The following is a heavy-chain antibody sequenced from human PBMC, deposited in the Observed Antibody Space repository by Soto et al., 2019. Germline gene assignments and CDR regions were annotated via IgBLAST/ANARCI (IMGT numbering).Heavy chain of an antibody. CDR2: INSSTSVI. V-gene: IGHV3-48*02. D-gene: IGHD6-19*01. Sequence: EVQLVESGGGLVQPGGSLRLSCAASGFTFSSYNMNWVRQAPGKGLEWVSFINSSTSVIYYADFVKGRFAVSRDNDKNSLYLQMNSLRDEDTAIYYCARAGGGGSAWYDYWGQGTRVTVSS. CDR1: GFTFSSYN. CDR3: ARAGGGGSAWYDY. J-gene: IGHJ4*02.